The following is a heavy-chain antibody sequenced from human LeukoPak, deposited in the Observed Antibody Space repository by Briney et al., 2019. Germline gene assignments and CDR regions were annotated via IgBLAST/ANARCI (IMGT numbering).Heavy chain of an antibody. J-gene: IGHJ3*02. CDR1: GFTFSSYG. CDR2: IIPTAGTT. Sequence: PGGSLRLSCAASGFTFSSYGMSWVRQAPGKGLEWVSHIIPTAGTTYYANSVKGRFTISRENSKSTLYLQMNSLRAEDTAVYYCAKRTGLDAFDIWGQGTMVIVSS. V-gene: IGHV3-23*01. CDR3: AKRTGLDAFDI.